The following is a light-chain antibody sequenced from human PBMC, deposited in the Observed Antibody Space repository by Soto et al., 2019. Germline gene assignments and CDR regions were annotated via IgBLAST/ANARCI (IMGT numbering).Light chain of an antibody. V-gene: IGLV2-14*03. Sequence: QSVLTQPASVSGSPGQSITISCTGSNSDVGAYSYVSWYQQYPGKAPKLLIYDVGARPSGISDRFSGSKSGNTASLTISGLQPEDEADYYCSSYTAFTTYVFGSGTKLTVL. CDR3: SSYTAFTTYV. J-gene: IGLJ1*01. CDR2: DVG. CDR1: NSDVGAYSY.